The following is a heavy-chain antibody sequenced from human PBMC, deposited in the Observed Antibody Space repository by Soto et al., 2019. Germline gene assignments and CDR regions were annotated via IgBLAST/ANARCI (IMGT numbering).Heavy chain of an antibody. CDR2: ISYDGSSK. Sequence: GGSLILSCAASVFTFSSYAMHWVRQAPGKGLEWVAVISYDGSSKYYADSVKCRFTISRDNSKNTLYLQMNSLRAEETAVYYCARDHRDTAMVNRGYWGQGTLVTVSS. D-gene: IGHD5-18*01. CDR1: VFTFSSYA. J-gene: IGHJ4*02. V-gene: IGHV3-30-3*01. CDR3: ARDHRDTAMVNRGY.